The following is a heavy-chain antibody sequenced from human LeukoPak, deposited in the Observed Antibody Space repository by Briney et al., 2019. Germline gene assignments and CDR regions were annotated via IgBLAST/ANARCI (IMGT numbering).Heavy chain of an antibody. D-gene: IGHD5-18*01. CDR2: IKEDGSLT. Sequence: GGSLRLSCAASGFTFSTSWMDWARQAPGKGLEWVANIKEDGSLTFYVDSVKGRFTISRDNAKNSLYLQMNSLRVDDTAVYYCARDRGYKAFDIWGQGTMVTVSS. V-gene: IGHV3-7*03. CDR3: ARDRGYKAFDI. J-gene: IGHJ3*02. CDR1: GFTFSTSW.